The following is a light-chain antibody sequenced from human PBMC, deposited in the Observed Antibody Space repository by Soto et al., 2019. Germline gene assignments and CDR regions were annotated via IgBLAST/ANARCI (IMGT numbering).Light chain of an antibody. V-gene: IGKV3-15*01. J-gene: IGKJ1*01. CDR3: QQYNNWPWT. CDR1: QRDSGD. Sequence: IVMTQSPATLSVSPRERATLSCTASQRDSGDLAWYQQKPGQAPRLLIHGASPRATGIPARFSGSRSGAEFTLTISSLRSEDFAVCSCQQYNNWPWTFGQGTNVEIK. CDR2: GAS.